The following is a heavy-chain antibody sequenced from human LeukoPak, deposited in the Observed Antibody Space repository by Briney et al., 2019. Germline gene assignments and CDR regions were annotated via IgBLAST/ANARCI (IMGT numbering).Heavy chain of an antibody. Sequence: ASVTVSCTASGGTFRSYTISWVRQTPGQGREWMGGFDPEDGEIVYAQKFRGRVAMTEDTSTDTAYMELSSLRSEDTAVYYCSTFHHYGSGKFTFDPWGQGTLVTVSS. D-gene: IGHD3-10*01. J-gene: IGHJ5*02. V-gene: IGHV1-24*01. CDR1: GGTFRSYT. CDR2: FDPEDGEI. CDR3: STFHHYGSGKFTFDP.